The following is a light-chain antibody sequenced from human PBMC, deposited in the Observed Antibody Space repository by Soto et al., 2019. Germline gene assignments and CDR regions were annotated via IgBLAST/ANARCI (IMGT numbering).Light chain of an antibody. CDR3: QQYGGSPAIT. CDR1: QNIRSNY. J-gene: IGKJ5*01. Sequence: EIVLTQSPGTLSLSPGERATLSCRASQNIRSNYLAWYQRKPGQAPRLLIYDASSRTSVFPDRFSGSGSGTDFTLTISRLEPEDFAVYFCQQYGGSPAITFGQGTRLEIK. V-gene: IGKV3-20*01. CDR2: DAS.